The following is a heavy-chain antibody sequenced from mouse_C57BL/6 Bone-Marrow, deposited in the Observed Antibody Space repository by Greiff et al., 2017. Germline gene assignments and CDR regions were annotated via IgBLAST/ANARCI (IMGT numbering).Heavy chain of an antibody. V-gene: IGHV1-53*01. CDR3: ESSINTVGTTRKYFDY. J-gene: IGHJ2*01. D-gene: IGHD1-1*02. Sequence: QVQLQQPGTELVKPGASVKLSCKASGYTFTSYWMHWVKQRPGQGLEWIGNINPSNGGTKYNEKFKGKATLTVDKSSITAYMQISSLTSKDSAVYYCESSINTVGTTRKYFDYWGQGTTLTVSS. CDR2: INPSNGGT. CDR1: GYTFTSYW.